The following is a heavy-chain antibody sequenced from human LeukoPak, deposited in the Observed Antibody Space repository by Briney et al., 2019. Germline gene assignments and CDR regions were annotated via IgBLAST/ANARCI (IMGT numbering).Heavy chain of an antibody. CDR2: ISSSGSTI. V-gene: IGHV3-48*04. J-gene: IGHJ6*04. CDR3: AELGITMIGGV. Sequence: GSLRLSCAASGFTFSTYWMSWVRQAPGKGLEWVSYISSSGSTIYYADSVKGRFTISRDNAKNSLYLQMNSLRAEDTAVYYCAELGITMIGGVWGKGTTVTISS. CDR1: GFTFSTYW. D-gene: IGHD3-10*02.